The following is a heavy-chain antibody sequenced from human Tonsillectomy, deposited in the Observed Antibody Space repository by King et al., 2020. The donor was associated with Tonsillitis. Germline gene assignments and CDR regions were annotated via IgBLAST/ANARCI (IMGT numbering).Heavy chain of an antibody. V-gene: IGHV1-18*04. D-gene: IGHD3-16*01. Sequence: VQLVESGPEVRKPGASVKVSCETSGYIFTSNGISWVRQAPGQGLEWLGWISAKNGNTNYLESLQGRLTMTRDTSTSTAYMELRSLRSDDTAVYYCARDSNWASTMDFWGQGTLVTVSS. CDR3: ARDSNWASTMDF. J-gene: IGHJ4*02. CDR2: ISAKNGNT. CDR1: GYIFTSNG.